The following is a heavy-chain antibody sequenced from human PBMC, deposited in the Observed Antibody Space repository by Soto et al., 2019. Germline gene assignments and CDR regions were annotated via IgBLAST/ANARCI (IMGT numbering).Heavy chain of an antibody. D-gene: IGHD4-17*01. Sequence: QVTLKESGPVLVKPTETLTLTCTFSGFSRSNARMGVSWIRQPPGKALEWLAHIFSNDEKSYSTSLKSRLTISRNTAKCQVGVTMTNMDPVDRGTYSGARMFTGTKGIDAFDIWGQGTMVTVSS. J-gene: IGHJ3*02. CDR1: GFSRSNARMG. V-gene: IGHV2-26*01. CDR2: IFSNDEK. CDR3: ARMFTGTKGIDAFDI.